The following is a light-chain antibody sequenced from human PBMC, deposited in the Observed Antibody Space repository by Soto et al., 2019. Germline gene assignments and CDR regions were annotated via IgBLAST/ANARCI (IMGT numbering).Light chain of an antibody. CDR2: GAS. CDR3: QQYGSSGT. V-gene: IGKV3-20*01. CDR1: QSVSNNY. Sequence: IVLTQSPGTLSRSRWGRATVAFRASQSVSNNYLAWYQQKPGQAPRLLIYGASNRATGIPDRFSGSGSGTDFTLTISRLEPEDFAVYYCQQYGSSGTFGQGTKVDIK. J-gene: IGKJ1*01.